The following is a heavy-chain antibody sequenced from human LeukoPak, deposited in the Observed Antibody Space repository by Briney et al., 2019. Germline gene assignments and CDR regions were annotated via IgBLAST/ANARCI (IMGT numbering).Heavy chain of an antibody. J-gene: IGHJ6*02. Sequence: GGSLRLSCAASGFTFSSYAMSWVRQAPGQGLEWVANIKQDGSDKYYVDSVKGRFTISRDNAKNSVYLQMNSLRAEDTAVYFCARDRGFSCLDVWGQGTTVTLSS. CDR3: ARDRGFSCLDV. CDR1: GFTFSSYA. CDR2: IKQDGSDK. V-gene: IGHV3-7*04. D-gene: IGHD3-10*01.